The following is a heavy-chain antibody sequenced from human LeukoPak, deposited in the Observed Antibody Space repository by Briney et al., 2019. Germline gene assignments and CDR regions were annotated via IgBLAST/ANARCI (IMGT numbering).Heavy chain of an antibody. V-gene: IGHV3-23*01. CDR1: GFTFTNYA. CDR2: IVGSGGST. CDR3: AKDTTYLDY. Sequence: GGSLRLSCSASGFTFTNYAMSWVRQAPGKGLEWVSVIVGSGGSTYYADSVKGRFTISRDNSKNTLDLQTNSLRAEDTAVYYCAKDTTYLDYWGQGTLVTVSS. J-gene: IGHJ4*02. D-gene: IGHD1-1*01.